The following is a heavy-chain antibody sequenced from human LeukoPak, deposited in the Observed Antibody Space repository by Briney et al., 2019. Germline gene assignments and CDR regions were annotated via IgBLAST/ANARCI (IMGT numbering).Heavy chain of an antibody. Sequence: GGSLRLSCAASGFTFSSHFINWVRQAPGRGLEWVSSIGSGGNFIYYADSVKGRFTISRDNAKNSLYLQMNSLRAEDTAVYYCARAGRKSRGIDIVRKKETGYYYYMDVWGKGTTVTVSS. D-gene: IGHD2-15*01. CDR2: IGSGGNFI. CDR1: GFTFSSHF. V-gene: IGHV3-21*01. J-gene: IGHJ6*03. CDR3: ARAGRKSRGIDIVRKKETGYYYYMDV.